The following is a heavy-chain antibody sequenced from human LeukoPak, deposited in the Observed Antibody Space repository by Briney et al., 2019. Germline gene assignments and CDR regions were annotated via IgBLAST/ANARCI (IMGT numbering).Heavy chain of an antibody. J-gene: IGHJ5*02. CDR1: GYTFTGYY. CDR3: ARDYYGSGSYYWFDP. Sequence: ASVKVSCKASGYTFTGYYMHWVRQAPGQGLEWMGWINPNSGGTNYAQKFQGRVTMTRDTSISTAYMELSRLRSDDTAVYYCARDYYGSGSYYWFDPWGQGALVTVSS. CDR2: INPNSGGT. D-gene: IGHD3-10*01. V-gene: IGHV1-2*02.